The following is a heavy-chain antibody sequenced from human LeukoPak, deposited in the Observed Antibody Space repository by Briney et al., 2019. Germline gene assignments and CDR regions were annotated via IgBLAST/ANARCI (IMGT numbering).Heavy chain of an antibody. D-gene: IGHD2-2*01. CDR3: ARGTPPNP. CDR2: TYYSGST. CDR1: GGSINNYY. Sequence: SETLSLTCIVSGGSINNYYWSWIRQPPGKGLEWIGYTYYSGSTNYNPSLKSRVTISIDTSKTQFSLKLSSVTAADTAVYYCARGTPPNPWGQGTLVTVSS. V-gene: IGHV4-59*01. J-gene: IGHJ5*02.